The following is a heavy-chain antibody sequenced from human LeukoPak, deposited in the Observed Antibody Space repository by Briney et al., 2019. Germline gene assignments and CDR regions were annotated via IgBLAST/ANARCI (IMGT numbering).Heavy chain of an antibody. D-gene: IGHD5-12*01. CDR3: ARDKLRWLRENYYYYYGMGV. J-gene: IGHJ6*02. Sequence: PGGSLRLSCAASGFTFSSYWMSWVRQAPGKGLEWVANIKQDGSEKYYVDSVKGRFTISRDNAKNSLYLQMNSLRAEDTAVYYWARDKLRWLRENYYYYYGMGVWGQGTTVTVSS. CDR2: IKQDGSEK. V-gene: IGHV3-7*01. CDR1: GFTFSSYW.